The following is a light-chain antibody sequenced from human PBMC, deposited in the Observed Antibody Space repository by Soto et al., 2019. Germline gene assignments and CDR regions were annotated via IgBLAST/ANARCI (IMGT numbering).Light chain of an antibody. V-gene: IGKV3-11*01. J-gene: IGKJ5*01. CDR2: DAS. CDR3: QQRSKWIT. Sequence: EIVLTQSPATLSLSPGERATLSCRASQSVSSYLAWYQQKPGQAPRLLIYDASNRATGIPARFSGSGSGTDFTLTISSLEPEDFAVYYCQQRSKWITFGKGTDWRL. CDR1: QSVSSY.